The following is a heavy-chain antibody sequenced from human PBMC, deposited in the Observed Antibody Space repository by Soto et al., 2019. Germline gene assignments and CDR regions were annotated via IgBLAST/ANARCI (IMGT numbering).Heavy chain of an antibody. CDR3: AKARRDSGSRPFLNALDV. Sequence: PGGSLRLSCAASGFTFSTYSMNWVRQAPGKGLEWVSYISSSTTIYYADSVKGRFTISRDNAKNSLYLQMNSLRAEDTAVFYCAKARRDSGSRPFLNALDVWGQGTMVTVS. CDR2: ISSSTTI. J-gene: IGHJ3*01. CDR1: GFTFSTYS. D-gene: IGHD1-26*01. V-gene: IGHV3-48*04.